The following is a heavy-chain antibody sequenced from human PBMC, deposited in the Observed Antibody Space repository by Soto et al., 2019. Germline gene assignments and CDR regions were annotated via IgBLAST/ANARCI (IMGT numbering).Heavy chain of an antibody. J-gene: IGHJ4*02. Sequence: WVSLRLSCAASGFPFSSYCMSWVRQAPGKGLEWVANIKQDGSEKYYVDSVKGRFTISRDNAKNSLYLQMNSLRAEDTAVYYCARGDFWSGYSPPYWGQGALVTVSS. CDR2: IKQDGSEK. CDR1: GFPFSSYC. D-gene: IGHD3-3*01. V-gene: IGHV3-7*03. CDR3: ARGDFWSGYSPPY.